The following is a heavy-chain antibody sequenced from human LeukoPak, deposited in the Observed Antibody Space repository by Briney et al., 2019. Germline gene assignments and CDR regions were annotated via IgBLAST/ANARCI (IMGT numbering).Heavy chain of an antibody. Sequence: GGSLRLSCAASGFTFSSYAMRWVPEAPGKGVGWVSAFSGSGHSTYYADSVKAPLTISRENSKNTLYLQTNSLRAEATAVYYSAKDYYDSSGYRPFDPWGQGNLVTVSS. CDR3: AKDYYDSSGYRPFDP. CDR1: GFTFSSYA. CDR2: FSGSGHST. J-gene: IGHJ5*02. D-gene: IGHD3-22*01. V-gene: IGHV3-23*01.